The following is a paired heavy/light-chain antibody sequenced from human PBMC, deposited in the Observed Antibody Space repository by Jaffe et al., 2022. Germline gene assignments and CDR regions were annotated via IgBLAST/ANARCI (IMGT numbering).Light chain of an antibody. Sequence: IQMTQSPSSLSASVEDRVTITCRASQNLDMALNWWQQKPGKVPKLVIYEASNLQTGVPSRFSGTGYGTDFTLTINSLQPEDFATYYCQQGIRTPITFGQGTRLEIK. CDR3: QQGIRTPIT. J-gene: IGKJ5*01. CDR1: QNLDMA. V-gene: IGKV1-39*01. CDR2: EAS.
Heavy chain of an antibody. J-gene: IGHJ4*02. CDR3: AKDREVRENAGYGIAGQ. V-gene: IGHV3-23*01. CDR1: GFTFSSYA. D-gene: IGHD5-12*01. CDR2: ITGNSGNI. Sequence: EVQLLDSGGGLVQPGGSLRLSCAASGFTFSSYAMSWVRQAPGKGLEWVSAITGNSGNIYYIDSVKGRFTISRDNSINTLYLQMNSLRAEDTAIYYCAKDREVRENAGYGIAGQWGRGTRVTVSS.